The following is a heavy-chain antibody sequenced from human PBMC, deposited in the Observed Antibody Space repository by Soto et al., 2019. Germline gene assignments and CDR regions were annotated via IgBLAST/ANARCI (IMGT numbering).Heavy chain of an antibody. CDR3: AKAGIGYCSSTSCLYYFDS. J-gene: IGHJ4*02. CDR1: GFTFTNHA. CDR2: ISGVADST. Sequence: PGGSLRVSCAASGFTFTNHAMNWVLQAPGQWLEWVSTISGVADSTYYANSVKGRFTISRDNSRNTLSLPMNSLRADDTAIYYCAKAGIGYCSSTSCLYYFDSWGQGTLVTVSS. V-gene: IGHV3-23*01. D-gene: IGHD2-2*03.